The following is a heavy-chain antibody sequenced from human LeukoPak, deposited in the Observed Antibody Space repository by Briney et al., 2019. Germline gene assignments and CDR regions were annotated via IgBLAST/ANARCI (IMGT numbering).Heavy chain of an antibody. V-gene: IGHV3-7*01. D-gene: IGHD2-15*01. CDR3: ARQKAVVVVAATPDEDYGDYVDYYYYMDV. CDR1: GFTFRRYW. J-gene: IGHJ6*03. Sequence: PGGSLRLSCAASGFTFRRYWMGWVRQAPGKGLEWVANIKEDGSEKYYVDSVKGRLTISRDNAKNSLSLQIKSLRAEDTAVYYCARQKAVVVVAATPDEDYGDYVDYYYYMDVWGKGTTVTVSS. CDR2: IKEDGSEK.